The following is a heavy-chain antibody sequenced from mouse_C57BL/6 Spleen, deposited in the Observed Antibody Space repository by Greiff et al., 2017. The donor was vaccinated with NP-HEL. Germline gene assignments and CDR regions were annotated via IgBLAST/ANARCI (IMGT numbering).Heavy chain of an antibody. V-gene: IGHV3-6*01. J-gene: IGHJ2*01. Sequence: ESGPGLVKPSQSLSLPCSVTGYSITSGYYWNWIRQFPGNKLEWMGYISYDGSNNYNPSLKNRISITRDTSKNQFFLKLNSVTTEDTATYYCAREGEYLDYWGQGTTLTVSS. CDR2: ISYDGSN. CDR3: AREGEYLDY. CDR1: GYSITSGYY.